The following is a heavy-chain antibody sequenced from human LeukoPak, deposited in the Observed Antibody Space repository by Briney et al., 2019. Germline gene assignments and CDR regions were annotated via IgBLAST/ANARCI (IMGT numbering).Heavy chain of an antibody. CDR1: GFTFNIYS. Sequence: GGSLRLSCAASGFTFNIYSMSWVRKAPGKGLEWVSAISGSGGSTYYADSVKGRFTISRENSKNTLYLQMNSLRAGDTAVYYCAKLYRAVTGMFFDYWGQGTLVTVSS. CDR2: ISGSGGST. J-gene: IGHJ4*02. CDR3: AKLYRAVTGMFFDY. V-gene: IGHV3-23*01. D-gene: IGHD6-19*01.